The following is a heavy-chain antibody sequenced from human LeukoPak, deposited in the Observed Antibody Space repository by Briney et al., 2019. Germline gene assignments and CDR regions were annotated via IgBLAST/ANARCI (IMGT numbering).Heavy chain of an antibody. Sequence: GEALKISCKGSGYRFNNFWIGWVRQMPGKGLEWMGIVYRCYSDTTYSPSFQGQVTISVDKSISTANLQWSSLKASDSAVYYCARHSGLLAPDGFDIWGQGTMVTVSS. V-gene: IGHV5-51*01. D-gene: IGHD5-12*01. CDR1: GYRFNNFW. CDR3: ARHSGLLAPDGFDI. J-gene: IGHJ3*02. CDR2: VYRCYSDT.